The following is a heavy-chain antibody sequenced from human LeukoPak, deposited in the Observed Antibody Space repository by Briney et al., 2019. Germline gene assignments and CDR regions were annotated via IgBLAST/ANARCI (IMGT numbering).Heavy chain of an antibody. J-gene: IGHJ6*02. Sequence: GGSLRLSCAASGFTVSSYGIHAVRQAPGKGLEWVAVISYDGSNKYYADSVKGRFTISRDNSKNTLYLPMNSLRAEDTAVYYCAKSSSGSRNYGMDVWGQGTTVTVSS. CDR1: GFTVSSYG. V-gene: IGHV3-30*18. D-gene: IGHD3-22*01. CDR3: AKSSSGSRNYGMDV. CDR2: ISYDGSNK.